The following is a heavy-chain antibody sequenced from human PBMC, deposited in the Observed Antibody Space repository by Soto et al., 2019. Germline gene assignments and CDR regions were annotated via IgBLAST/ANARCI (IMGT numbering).Heavy chain of an antibody. CDR2: INTEGDST. CDR3: AREAGYCSTTSCYQRAFDT. J-gene: IGHJ3*02. V-gene: IGHV3-74*01. Sequence: EVQWVESGGDLMQPGESLRLSCAASGFTFTGHWMHWVRQVPGKGLVWVARINTEGDSTNYADSVKGRFTISRDSATNTVYLQMNGLGVDDTSVYFCAREAGYCSTTSCYQRAFDTWGQGTMVTVSS. D-gene: IGHD2-2*01. CDR1: GFTFTGHW.